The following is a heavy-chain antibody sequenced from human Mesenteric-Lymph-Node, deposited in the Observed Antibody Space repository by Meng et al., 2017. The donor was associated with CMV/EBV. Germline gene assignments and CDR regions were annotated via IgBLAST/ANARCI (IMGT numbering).Heavy chain of an antibody. CDR3: ARGCVRSNPSCMGFDY. V-gene: IGHV1-69*05. CDR1: GGTFSSYA. D-gene: IGHD2-2*01. CDR2: IIPIFGTA. J-gene: IGHJ4*02. Sequence: SVTVSCKASGGTFSSYAISWVRQAPGQGLEWMGGIIPIFGTANYAQKFQGRVTITTDESTTTAYVELRSLRSDDTAVYYCARGCVRSNPSCMGFDYWGQGTLVTVSS.